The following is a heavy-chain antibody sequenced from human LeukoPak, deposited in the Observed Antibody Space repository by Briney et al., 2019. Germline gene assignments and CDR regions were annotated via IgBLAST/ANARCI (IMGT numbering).Heavy chain of an antibody. Sequence: GGSLRLSCAASGFTFSSYRMNWLRQAPGKGLESVSSISSSSSYIYYADSVKGRFTISRDNAKNSLYLQMNSLRAEDTAVYYCARDRDYYYYMDVWGKGTTVTDSS. J-gene: IGHJ6*03. V-gene: IGHV3-21*01. CDR2: ISSSSSYI. CDR1: GFTFSSYR. D-gene: IGHD3-10*01. CDR3: ARDRDYYYYMDV.